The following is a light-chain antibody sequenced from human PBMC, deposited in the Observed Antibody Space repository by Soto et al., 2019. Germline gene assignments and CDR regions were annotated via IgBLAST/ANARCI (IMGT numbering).Light chain of an antibody. Sequence: DIQITHSPSSLSAYVLYRVTITCRASQSISSYLNWYQQKPGKAPKLLIYAASSLQSGVPSRFSGSGSGTDFTLTISSLQPEDFATYYCQQSYSTPWTFGQGTKVDIK. CDR1: QSISSY. CDR3: QQSYSTPWT. J-gene: IGKJ1*01. CDR2: AAS. V-gene: IGKV1-39*01.